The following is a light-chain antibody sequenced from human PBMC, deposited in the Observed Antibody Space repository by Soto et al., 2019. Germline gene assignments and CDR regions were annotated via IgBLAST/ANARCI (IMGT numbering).Light chain of an antibody. CDR1: SSDIGGYNY. CDR2: EVN. V-gene: IGLV2-8*01. Sequence: QSALTQPPSASGSPGQSVTISCTVTSSDIGGYNYVSWYQHHPGKAPELMIYEVNKRPSGVPDRFSGSKSGNTASLTVSRLQAEDEADYYCSSYAGSNNFVFGTGTKVTVL. CDR3: SSYAGSNNFV. J-gene: IGLJ1*01.